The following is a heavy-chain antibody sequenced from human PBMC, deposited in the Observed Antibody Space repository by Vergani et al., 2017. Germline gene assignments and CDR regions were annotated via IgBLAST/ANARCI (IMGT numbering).Heavy chain of an antibody. CDR1: GGTFSSYA. Sequence: QVQLVQSGAEVKKPGSSVKVSCKASGGTFSSYAISWVRQAPGQGLEWMGGIIPIFGTANYAQKFQGRVTITADKSTSTAYMELSSLRSEDTAVYYCAKDTYGELPVDDAFDIWGQGTMVTVSS. CDR3: AKDTYGELPVDDAFDI. CDR2: IIPIFGTA. D-gene: IGHD1-26*01. J-gene: IGHJ3*02. V-gene: IGHV1-69*06.